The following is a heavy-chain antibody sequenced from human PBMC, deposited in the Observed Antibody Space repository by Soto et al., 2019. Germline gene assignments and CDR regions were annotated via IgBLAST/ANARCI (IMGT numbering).Heavy chain of an antibody. CDR2: ISGSGGST. Sequence: EVQLLESGGGLVQPGGSLRLSCAASGFTFSSYAMSWVRQAPGKGLEWVSAISGSGGSTYYADSVKGRFTISRDNSNNTLYLQMNSLRAEDTAVYYCAKDPSEILTVNWFDPWGQGTLVTVSS. J-gene: IGHJ5*02. D-gene: IGHD4-17*01. CDR1: GFTFSSYA. CDR3: AKDPSEILTVNWFDP. V-gene: IGHV3-23*01.